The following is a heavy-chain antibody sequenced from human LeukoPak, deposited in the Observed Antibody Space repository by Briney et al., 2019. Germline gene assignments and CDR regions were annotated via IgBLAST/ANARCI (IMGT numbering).Heavy chain of an antibody. V-gene: IGHV4-34*01. CDR3: ARGGLRGGFDY. CDR2: INHSGST. Sequence: SETLSLTCAVYGGSFSGYYWSWIRQPPGKGLEWIGEINHSGSTNYNPSLKSRVTISVDTSKNQFSLKLSSVTAADTAVYYCARGGLRGGFDYWGQGTLVTVSS. J-gene: IGHJ4*02. CDR1: GGSFSGYY. D-gene: IGHD5-12*01.